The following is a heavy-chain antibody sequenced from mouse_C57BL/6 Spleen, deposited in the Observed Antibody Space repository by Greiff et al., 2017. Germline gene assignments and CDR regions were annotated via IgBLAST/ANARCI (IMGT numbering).Heavy chain of an antibody. V-gene: IGHV1-55*01. CDR3: ARVYDDYFDY. D-gene: IGHD2-14*01. Sequence: VQLQQPGAELVKPGASVKMSCTASGYTFTSYWIPWVKQRPGQGLEWIGDIYPGSGSTNYNEKFKGKATLTVDTSSSTAYMQLSSLTSEDSAVYSCARVYDDYFDYWGQGTTLTVSA. J-gene: IGHJ2*01. CDR2: IYPGSGST. CDR1: GYTFTSYW.